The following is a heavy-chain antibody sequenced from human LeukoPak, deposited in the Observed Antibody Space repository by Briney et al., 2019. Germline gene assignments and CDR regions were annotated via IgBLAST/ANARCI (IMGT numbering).Heavy chain of an antibody. D-gene: IGHD4-23*01. CDR1: GYTFTGYY. CDR3: ARESSYGGELDY. Sequence: ASVKVSCKASGYTFTGYYMHWVRQAPGQGLEWMGWINPNSGGTNYAQKFQGRVTMTRDTSISTAYMELSRLRSDDTAVYYCARESSYGGELDYWGQGTLVTVSS. V-gene: IGHV1-2*02. CDR2: INPNSGGT. J-gene: IGHJ4*02.